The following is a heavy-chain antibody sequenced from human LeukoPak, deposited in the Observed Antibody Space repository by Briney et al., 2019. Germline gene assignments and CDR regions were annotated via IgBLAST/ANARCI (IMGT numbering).Heavy chain of an antibody. CDR1: GFTVSTNY. D-gene: IGHD3-3*02. CDR2: LYSGSST. Sequence: GGSLRLSCAASGFTVSTNYMSWVRQAPGKGLEWVSILYSGSSTYYADSVEGRFTISRDSSKNTLFLQMNDLRAEDTAVYYCARVGDHFHWYLDLWGRGTLVTVSS. V-gene: IGHV3-53*01. J-gene: IGHJ2*01. CDR3: ARVGDHFHWYLDL.